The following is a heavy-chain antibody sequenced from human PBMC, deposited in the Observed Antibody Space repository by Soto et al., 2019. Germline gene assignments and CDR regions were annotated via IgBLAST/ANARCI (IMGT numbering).Heavy chain of an antibody. Sequence: QLQLQESGPGLVKPSETLSLTCTVSGGSISSSSYYWGWIRQPPGKGLEWIGSIYYSGRTYYNPSLKSRVTISVDTSKTQFSLKLSSVTAADTAVYYCARHTPAISISDHWGQGTLVTVSS. CDR1: GGSISSSSYY. D-gene: IGHD2-15*01. CDR2: IYYSGRT. J-gene: IGHJ4*02. CDR3: ARHTPAISISDH. V-gene: IGHV4-39*01.